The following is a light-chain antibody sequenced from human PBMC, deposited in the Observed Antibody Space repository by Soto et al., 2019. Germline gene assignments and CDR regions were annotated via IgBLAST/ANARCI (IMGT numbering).Light chain of an antibody. Sequence: VLTQPASVSGSPGQSITISCTGTSSDVGGYNYVSWYQQHPGKAPKLMIYDVSNRPSGVSNRFSGSKSGNTASLTISGLQAEDEADYYCSSYTSSSPYVFGTGTKVTV. V-gene: IGLV2-14*01. CDR3: SSYTSSSPYV. J-gene: IGLJ1*01. CDR1: SSDVGGYNY. CDR2: DVS.